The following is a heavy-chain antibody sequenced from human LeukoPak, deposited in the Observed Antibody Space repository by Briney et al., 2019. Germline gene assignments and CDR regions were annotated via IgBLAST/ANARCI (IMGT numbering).Heavy chain of an antibody. Sequence: GGSLRLSCAASGFTFSSYAMSWFRQAPGEGLEWVGFIRSKAYGGTTEYAASVKGRFTISRDDSKSIAYLQMNCLKTEDTAVYYCTRDPRQWLVRILLDAFDIWGQGTMVTVSS. J-gene: IGHJ3*02. CDR2: IRSKAYGGTT. D-gene: IGHD6-19*01. V-gene: IGHV3-49*03. CDR3: TRDPRQWLVRILLDAFDI. CDR1: GFTFSSYA.